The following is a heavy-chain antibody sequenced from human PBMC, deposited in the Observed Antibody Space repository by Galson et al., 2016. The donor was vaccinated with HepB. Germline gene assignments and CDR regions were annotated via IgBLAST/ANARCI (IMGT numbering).Heavy chain of an antibody. V-gene: IGHV3-53*01. Sequence: SLRLSCAASGFTVSSKHMSWVRQAPGKGLEWVSVIDGGGSTYYADSVKGRFTISRDSARNTLLLQMKSLRAEDTAIYYCASAYYHYYYYYAMDVWGQGTMVTVSS. CDR1: GFTVSSKH. D-gene: IGHD3-10*01. CDR2: IDGGGST. CDR3: ASAYYHYYYYYAMDV. J-gene: IGHJ6*02.